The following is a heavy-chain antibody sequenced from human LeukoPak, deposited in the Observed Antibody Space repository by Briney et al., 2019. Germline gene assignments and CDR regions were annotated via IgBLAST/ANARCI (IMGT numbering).Heavy chain of an antibody. CDR2: IYYSGST. Sequence: PSETLSLTCTVSGGSISSYYWSWLRQPPGKGLEWIGYIYYSGSTNYNPSLTSRVTISVDTSKNQFSLKLSSVTAADTAVYYCAGTSSGWLYYWGQGTLVTVSS. CDR1: GGSISSYY. V-gene: IGHV4-59*01. D-gene: IGHD6-19*01. CDR3: AGTSSGWLYY. J-gene: IGHJ4*02.